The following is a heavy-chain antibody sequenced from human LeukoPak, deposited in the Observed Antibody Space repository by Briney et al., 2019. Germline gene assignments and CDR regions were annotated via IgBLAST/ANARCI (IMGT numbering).Heavy chain of an antibody. J-gene: IGHJ3*02. CDR3: AKGESIAIDAFDI. Sequence: GGPLRLSCAASGFTFSNYAMTWVRQAPGKGLEWDSTISASGRSTYYADSVKGRFTISRDNSKNTLYLQMNSLRAEDTAVYYCAKGESIAIDAFDIWGQGTMVTVSS. D-gene: IGHD6-6*01. CDR1: GFTFSNYA. V-gene: IGHV3-23*01. CDR2: ISASGRST.